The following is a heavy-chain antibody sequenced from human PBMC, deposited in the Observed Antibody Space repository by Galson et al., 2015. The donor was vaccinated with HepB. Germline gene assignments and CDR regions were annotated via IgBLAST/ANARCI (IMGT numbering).Heavy chain of an antibody. CDR3: ARTRFGYYGMDV. J-gene: IGHJ6*02. D-gene: IGHD3-10*01. Sequence: SETLSLTCAVYGGSFSGYYWSWIRQPPGKGLEWIGEINHSGSTNYNPSLKSRVTISVDTSKNQFSLKLSSVTAADTAVYYCARTRFGYYGMDVWGQGTTVTVSS. CDR1: GGSFSGYY. CDR2: INHSGST. V-gene: IGHV4-34*01.